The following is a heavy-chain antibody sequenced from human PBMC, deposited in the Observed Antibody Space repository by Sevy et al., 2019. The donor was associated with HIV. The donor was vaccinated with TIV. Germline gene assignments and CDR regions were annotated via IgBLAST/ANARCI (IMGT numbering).Heavy chain of an antibody. CDR2: ITASGNYV. D-gene: IGHD2-15*01. J-gene: IGHJ4*02. CDR3: TRGGGCNRGTCYYIDL. CDR1: GFTFTTYG. V-gene: IGHV3-21*01. Sequence: PGGSLRLSCAASGFTFTTYGMNWVRQAPGKGLEWVSSITASGNYVYYADSVKGRFTISRDNAKNSLYLQINSLRADDTAIYYCTRGGGCNRGTCYYIDLWGQGTLVTVSS.